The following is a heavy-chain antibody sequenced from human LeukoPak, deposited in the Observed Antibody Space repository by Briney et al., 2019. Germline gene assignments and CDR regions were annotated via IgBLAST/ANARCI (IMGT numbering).Heavy chain of an antibody. J-gene: IGHJ4*02. CDR2: ISSSSSYI. Sequence: NPGGSLRLSCAASGFTFSSYSMNWVRQAPGKGLEWVSSISSSSSYIYYADSVKGRFTISRDNAKNSLYLQMNSLRAEDTAVYYCASLLLWFGEPRLFDYWGQGTLVTVSS. D-gene: IGHD3-10*01. V-gene: IGHV3-21*01. CDR1: GFTFSSYS. CDR3: ASLLLWFGEPRLFDY.